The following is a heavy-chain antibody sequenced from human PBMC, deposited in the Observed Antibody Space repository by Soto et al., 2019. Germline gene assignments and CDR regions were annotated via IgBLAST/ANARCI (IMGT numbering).Heavy chain of an antibody. CDR3: ASLDDYGDLYYFDY. D-gene: IGHD4-17*01. J-gene: IGHJ4*02. CDR2: IIPILGIA. Sequence: SSVKVSCKASGXTFSSYTISWVRQAPGQGLEWMGRIIPILGIANYAQKFQGRVTITADKSTSTAYMELSSLRSEDTAVYYCASLDDYGDLYYFDYWGQGTLVTVSS. CDR1: GXTFSSYT. V-gene: IGHV1-69*02.